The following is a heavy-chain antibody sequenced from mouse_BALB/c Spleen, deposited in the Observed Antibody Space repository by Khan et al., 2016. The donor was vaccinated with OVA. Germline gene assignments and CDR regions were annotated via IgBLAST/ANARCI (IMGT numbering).Heavy chain of an antibody. CDR1: GFSLTSHG. J-gene: IGHJ2*01. CDR2: IWAGGST. Sequence: QMQLEESGPGLVAPPQSLSITCTVSGFSLTSHGVHWVRQPPGKGLEWLGVIWAGGSTNYNSALMSRLSISKDSSKSQVFLKMNSLQTDDTAMYYCARNREPDYFDYWGQGTTLTVSS. CDR3: ARNREPDYFDY. V-gene: IGHV2-9*02.